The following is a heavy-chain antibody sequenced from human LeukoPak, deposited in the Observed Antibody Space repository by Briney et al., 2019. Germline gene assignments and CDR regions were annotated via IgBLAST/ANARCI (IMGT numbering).Heavy chain of an antibody. D-gene: IGHD1-20*01. Sequence: PGGSLRLSCAASGLTFSSYSMNWVRQAPGKGLEWVSSISSSSSYIYYADSVKGRFTISRDNAKNSLYLQMNSLRAEDTAVYYCARDNNWNPFDYWGQGTLVTVSS. V-gene: IGHV3-21*01. CDR3: ARDNNWNPFDY. CDR2: ISSSSSYI. CDR1: GLTFSSYS. J-gene: IGHJ4*02.